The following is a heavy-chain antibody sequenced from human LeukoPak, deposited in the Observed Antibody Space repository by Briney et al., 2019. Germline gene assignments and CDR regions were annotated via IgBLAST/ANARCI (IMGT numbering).Heavy chain of an antibody. CDR3: ARRVSGSSYYFDY. CDR2: IYYSGTT. J-gene: IGHJ4*02. D-gene: IGHD3-10*01. Sequence: KTSETLSLTCTVSGGSIGSYYWSWIRQPPGKGLEWIGYIYYSGTTDYNPSLKSRVTISVDTSKNQFSLKLSSVTAADTAVYYCARRVSGSSYYFDYWGQGTLVTVSS. V-gene: IGHV4-59*08. CDR1: GGSIGSYY.